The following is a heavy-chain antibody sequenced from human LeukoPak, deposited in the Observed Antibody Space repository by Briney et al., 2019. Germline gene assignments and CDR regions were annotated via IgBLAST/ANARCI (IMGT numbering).Heavy chain of an antibody. Sequence: ASVKVSCKASGYTCTGYYMHWVRQAPGQGLEWMGWINPNSGGTNYAQKFQGRVTMTRDTSISTAYMELSRLRSDDTAVYYCARWYYYDSSGYLGYYFDYWGQGTLVTVSS. J-gene: IGHJ4*02. D-gene: IGHD3-22*01. V-gene: IGHV1-2*02. CDR3: ARWYYYDSSGYLGYYFDY. CDR2: INPNSGGT. CDR1: GYTCTGYY.